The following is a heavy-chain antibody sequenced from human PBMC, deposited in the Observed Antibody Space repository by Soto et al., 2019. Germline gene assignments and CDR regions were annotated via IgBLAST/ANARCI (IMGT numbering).Heavy chain of an antibody. CDR3: ARDPGLVVPAATRKYYFDY. D-gene: IGHD2-2*01. Sequence: GGSLRLSCAASGFTFSDYYMSWIRQAPGKGLEWVSYISSSGSTIYYADSVKGRFTISRDNAKNSLYLQMNSLRAEDTAVYYCARDPGLVVPAATRKYYFDYWGQGTLVTVSS. CDR2: ISSSGSTI. V-gene: IGHV3-11*01. J-gene: IGHJ4*02. CDR1: GFTFSDYY.